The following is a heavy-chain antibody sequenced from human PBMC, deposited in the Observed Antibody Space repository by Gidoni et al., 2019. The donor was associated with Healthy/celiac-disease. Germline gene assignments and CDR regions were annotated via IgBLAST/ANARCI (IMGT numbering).Heavy chain of an antibody. CDR3: AKGSSGYYVHDAFDI. D-gene: IGHD3-22*01. CDR2: ISGSGGST. Sequence: EVQLLESGGGLVQPGGSLILSCSASGFTFSRYAMSCVRQAPGKGLEWGAAISGSGGSTYYADSVKGRFTISRDNSKNTMYLQMNSLRAEDTAVYYCAKGSSGYYVHDAFDIWGQGTMVTVSS. J-gene: IGHJ3*02. CDR1: GFTFSRYA. V-gene: IGHV3-23*01.